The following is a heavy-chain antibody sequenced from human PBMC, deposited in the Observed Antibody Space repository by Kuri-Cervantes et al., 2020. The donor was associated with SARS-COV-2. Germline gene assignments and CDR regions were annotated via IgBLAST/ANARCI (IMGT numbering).Heavy chain of an antibody. V-gene: IGHV4-34*01. CDR1: GGSFSGYY. Sequence: SETLSLTCAVYGGSFSGYYWSWIRQPPGKGLEWIGEINHSGSTNYNPSLKSRVTVSVDTSKNQFSLKLSSVTAADTAVYYCARDRPYCSGGSCFYAFDIWGQGTMVNVSS. J-gene: IGHJ3*02. CDR3: ARDRPYCSGGSCFYAFDI. D-gene: IGHD2-15*01. CDR2: INHSGST.